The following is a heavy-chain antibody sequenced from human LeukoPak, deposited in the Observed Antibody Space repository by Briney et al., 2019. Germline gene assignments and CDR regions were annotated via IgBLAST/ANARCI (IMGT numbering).Heavy chain of an antibody. CDR1: GFTFDDYG. V-gene: IGHV3-20*04. Sequence: GGSLRLSCAASGFTFDDYGMSWVRQAPGKGLEWVSGINWNGGSTGYADSVKGRFTISRDNAKNSLYLQMNSLRAEDTALYYCARSPSMVRGVIIALDYYYYMDVWGKGTTVTVSS. CDR3: ARSPSMVRGVIIALDYYYYMDV. J-gene: IGHJ6*03. D-gene: IGHD3-10*01. CDR2: INWNGGST.